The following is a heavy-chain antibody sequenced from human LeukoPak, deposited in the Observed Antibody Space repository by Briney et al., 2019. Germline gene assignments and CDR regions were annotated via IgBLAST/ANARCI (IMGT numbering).Heavy chain of an antibody. D-gene: IGHD5-18*01. V-gene: IGHV3-11*01. CDR3: ARVDPGGYSYGYFDY. J-gene: IGHJ4*02. Sequence: GGSLRLSCAASGFTFSDYYMSWIRQAPGKGLEWVSYISSSGSTIYYADSVKSRFTISRDNAKNSLYLQMNSLRAEDTAVYYCARVDPGGYSYGYFDYWGQGTLVTVSS. CDR2: ISSSGSTI. CDR1: GFTFSDYY.